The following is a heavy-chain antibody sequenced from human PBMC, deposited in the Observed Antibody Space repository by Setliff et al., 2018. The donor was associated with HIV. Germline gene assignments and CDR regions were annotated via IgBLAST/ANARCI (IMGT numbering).Heavy chain of an antibody. CDR2: IWYDGSNK. CDR1: GFTFSSYG. D-gene: IGHD2-8*01. V-gene: IGHV3-30*02. J-gene: IGHJ4*02. CDR3: AKDSGVYYFDY. Sequence: GGSLRLSCAASGFTFSSYGMHWVRQAPGKGLEWVAVIWYDGSNKYYADSVKGRCTISRDNSKNTLYLQMNSLRAEDTAVYYCAKDSGVYYFDYWGQGTLVTVSS.